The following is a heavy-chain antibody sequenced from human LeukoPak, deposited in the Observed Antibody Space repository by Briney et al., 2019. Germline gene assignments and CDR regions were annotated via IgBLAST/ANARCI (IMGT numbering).Heavy chain of an antibody. CDR2: IYPTGDT. CDR1: GGSFSSYY. V-gene: IGHV4-34*01. D-gene: IGHD2-15*01. Sequence: SETLSLTCDFSGGSFSSYYWSWFRQPPGGGLEWIAEIYPTGDTKYNPSLTGRVTISADRSRGQLFLGLSSVTAADTAVYYCAAYQWWFQNDVWGQGILVTVSS. CDR3: AAYQWWFQNDV. J-gene: IGHJ4*02.